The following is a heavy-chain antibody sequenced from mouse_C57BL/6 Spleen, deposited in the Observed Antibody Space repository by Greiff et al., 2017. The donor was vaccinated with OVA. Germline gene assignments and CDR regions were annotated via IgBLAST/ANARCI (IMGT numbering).Heavy chain of an antibody. Sequence: QVQLQQSGAELVRPGTSVKMSCKASGYTFTNYWIGWAKQRPGHGLEWIGDIYPGGGYTNYNEKFKGKATLTADKSSSTAYMQFSSLTSEDSAIYYCAREEDYYHGMDYWGQGTSVTVSS. CDR3: AREEDYYHGMDY. CDR1: GYTFTNYW. J-gene: IGHJ4*01. CDR2: IYPGGGYT. V-gene: IGHV1-63*01.